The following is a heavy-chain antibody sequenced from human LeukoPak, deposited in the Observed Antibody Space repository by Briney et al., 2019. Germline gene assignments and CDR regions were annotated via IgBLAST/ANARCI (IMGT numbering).Heavy chain of an antibody. Sequence: PSETLSLTCTVSGGSVSSGSYYWSWIRQPPGKGLEWIGYIYYSGSTNYNPSLKSRVTISVDTSKNQFSLKLSSVTAADTAVYYCAREVTYYDFWSGYSHASYYFDYWGQGTLVTVSS. CDR3: AREVTYYDFWSGYSHASYYFDY. CDR1: GGSVSSGSYY. V-gene: IGHV4-61*01. D-gene: IGHD3-3*01. J-gene: IGHJ4*02. CDR2: IYYSGST.